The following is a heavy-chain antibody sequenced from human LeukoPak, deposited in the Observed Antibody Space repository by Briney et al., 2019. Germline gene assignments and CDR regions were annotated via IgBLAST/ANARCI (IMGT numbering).Heavy chain of an antibody. V-gene: IGHV4-59*01. CDR2: FHNSGTS. J-gene: IGHJ4*02. CDR1: DDSISDYY. D-gene: IGHD5-18*01. Sequence: SETLSLTCTVSDDSISDYYRGWIRQPPGKGLEWIGYFHNSGTSTYNPSLKSRVTISADTSKNQFSLKLNSLTTADTAVYYCAKDQGSYGIFPFDYWGQGTLVTVSS. CDR3: AKDQGSYGIFPFDY.